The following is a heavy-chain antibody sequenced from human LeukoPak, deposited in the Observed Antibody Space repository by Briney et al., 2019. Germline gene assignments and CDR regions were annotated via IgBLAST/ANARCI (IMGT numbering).Heavy chain of an antibody. D-gene: IGHD1-1*01. J-gene: IGHJ4*02. CDR1: GFTFSGYG. CDR3: ARVREQLEWYFYY. V-gene: IGHV3-33*01. CDR2: AWYDGSKG. Sequence: GGSLRLSCAASGFTFSGYGMHWVRQAPGKGLEGVAAAWYDGSKGYYADSVKGRFTISRDNSKDTLDLQMNSLRAEDTAVYYCARVREQLEWYFYYWGQGTLATDSS.